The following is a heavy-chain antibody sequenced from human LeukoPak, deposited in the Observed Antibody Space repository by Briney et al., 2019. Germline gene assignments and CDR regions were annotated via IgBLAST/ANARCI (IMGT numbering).Heavy chain of an antibody. Sequence: GGSLRLSCAASGFTFSRYWMSWVRQAPGKGLEWVANIKEDGSEKYYVDSVKGRFTISRDNAKNSLYLQMNSLRAEDTAVYYCAKILGYCRGGNCYSFYFDYWGQGTLVTVSS. CDR1: GFTFSRYW. CDR2: IKEDGSEK. D-gene: IGHD2-15*01. J-gene: IGHJ4*02. CDR3: AKILGYCRGGNCYSFYFDY. V-gene: IGHV3-7*01.